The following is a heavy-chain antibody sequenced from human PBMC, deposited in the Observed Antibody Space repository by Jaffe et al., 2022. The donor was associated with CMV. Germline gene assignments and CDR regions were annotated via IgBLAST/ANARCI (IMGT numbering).Heavy chain of an antibody. CDR1: GFTFSDAW. Sequence: EAQLVESGGGLVKPGGSLRVSCAGSGFTFSDAWMSWVRQVPGKGLEWIGRIKSSFHGETRDYAAPLKGRFTISRDDSKSTLYLQINSLKTEDTAVYYCTIDQWRLADSYFFDSWGQGTLVTVSS. CDR3: TIDQWRLADSYFFDS. J-gene: IGHJ4*02. V-gene: IGHV3-15*05. CDR2: IKSSFHGETR. D-gene: IGHD2-8*01.